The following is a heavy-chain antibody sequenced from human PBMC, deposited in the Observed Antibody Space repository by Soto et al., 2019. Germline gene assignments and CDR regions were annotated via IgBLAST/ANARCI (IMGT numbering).Heavy chain of an antibody. CDR3: ATSYYYDTSGFLVLDY. J-gene: IGHJ4*02. Sequence: GGSLRLSCAASGFTFSSYWMTWVRQAPGKGLEWVANIKQDGSEKYYVDSVKGRFTISRDNAKNSLCLQMNSLRAEDTAVYYCATSYYYDTSGFLVLDYWGQGTLVTVSS. CDR2: IKQDGSEK. CDR1: GFTFSSYW. D-gene: IGHD3-22*01. V-gene: IGHV3-7*05.